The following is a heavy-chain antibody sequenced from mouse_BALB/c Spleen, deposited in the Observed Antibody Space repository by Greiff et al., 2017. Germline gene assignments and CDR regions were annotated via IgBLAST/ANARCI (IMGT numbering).Heavy chain of an antibody. D-gene: IGHD4-1*01. CDR2: IYPGDGDT. CDR3: ARPGTAY. CDR1: GYTFTSYW. Sequence: VQLQQSGAELARPGASVKLSCKASGYTFTSYWMQWVKQRPGQGLEWIGAIYPGDGDTRYTQKFKGKATLTADKSSSTAYMQLSSLASEDSAVYYCARPGTAYWGQGTLVTVSA. V-gene: IGHV1-87*01. J-gene: IGHJ3*01.